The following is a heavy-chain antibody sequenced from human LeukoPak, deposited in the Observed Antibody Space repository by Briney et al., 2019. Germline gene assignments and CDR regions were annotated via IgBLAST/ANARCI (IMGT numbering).Heavy chain of an antibody. CDR1: GFTFSNAW. V-gene: IGHV3-15*01. J-gene: IGHJ6*02. CDR2: IKSKTDGGTT. CDR3: TTDDRVATTYYYYGMDV. Sequence: GGSLRLSCAASGFTFSNAWMSWVRQAPGKGLEWVGRIKSKTDGGTTDYAAPVKGRFTISRDDSKNTLYLQMNSLKTEDTAVYYCTTDDRVATTYYYYGMDVWGQGTTVTVSS. D-gene: IGHD5-12*01.